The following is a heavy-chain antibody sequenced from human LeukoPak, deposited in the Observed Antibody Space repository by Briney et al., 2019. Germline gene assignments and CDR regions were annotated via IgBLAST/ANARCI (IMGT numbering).Heavy chain of an antibody. J-gene: IGHJ6*02. D-gene: IGHD5-18*01. V-gene: IGHV1-69*01. CDR1: GGTFSSYA. Sequence: ASVKVSCKASGGTFSSYAISWVRQAPGQGLEWMGGIIPIFGTANYAQTFQGRVTITADESTSTAYMELSSLRSEDTAVYYCARSFWVTGDYYGMDVWGQGTTVTVSS. CDR3: ARSFWVTGDYYGMDV. CDR2: IIPIFGTA.